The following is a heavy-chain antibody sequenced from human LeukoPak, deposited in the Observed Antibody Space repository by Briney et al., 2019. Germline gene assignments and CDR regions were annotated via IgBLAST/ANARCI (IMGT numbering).Heavy chain of an antibody. CDR3: TTDWPYCGGDCWGAFDI. Sequence: GGSLRLSCAASGFTFSNAWMSWVRQAPGKGLEWVGRIKSKTDGGTTDYAAPVKGRFTISRDDSKNTLYLQMNSLKTEDTAVYYCTTDWPYCGGDCWGAFDIWGQGTMVTVSS. D-gene: IGHD2-21*02. V-gene: IGHV3-15*01. CDR2: IKSKTDGGTT. CDR1: GFTFSNAW. J-gene: IGHJ3*02.